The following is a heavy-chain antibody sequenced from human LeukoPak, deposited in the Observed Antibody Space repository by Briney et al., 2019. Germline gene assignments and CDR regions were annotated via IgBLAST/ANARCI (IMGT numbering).Heavy chain of an antibody. CDR3: ARDARVQKWFGEVIMTTTYYFDD. CDR1: GYSISSGYY. Sequence: SETLSLTCTVSGYSISSGYYWGWIRQPPGRGLEWVGNIYHSGSTYYNPSLKSRVTISVDTSKNQFSLKLTSVTAADTAVYYCARDARVQKWFGEVIMTTTYYFDDWGQGTLVTVSS. D-gene: IGHD3-10*01. J-gene: IGHJ4*02. V-gene: IGHV4-38-2*02. CDR2: IYHSGST.